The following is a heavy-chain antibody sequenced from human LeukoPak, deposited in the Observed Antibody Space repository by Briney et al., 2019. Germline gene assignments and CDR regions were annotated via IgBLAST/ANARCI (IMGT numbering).Heavy chain of an antibody. CDR3: ARSNGYYYMDV. Sequence: ASVKVSCKASGYSFTSYGISWVRQAPGQGLEWMGWISVYNGNTNYAQKLQGRVTMTTDTSTSTAYMELSRLRSDDTAVYYCARSNGYYYMDVWGKGTTVTVSS. D-gene: IGHD2-8*01. J-gene: IGHJ6*03. CDR1: GYSFTSYG. CDR2: ISVYNGNT. V-gene: IGHV1-18*01.